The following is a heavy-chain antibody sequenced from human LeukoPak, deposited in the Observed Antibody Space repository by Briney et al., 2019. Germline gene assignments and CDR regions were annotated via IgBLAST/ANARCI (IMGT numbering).Heavy chain of an antibody. CDR1: GFTFSSYA. D-gene: IGHD2-21*02. CDR2: ISGSGGST. V-gene: IGHV3-23*01. CDR3: AKDPTATLYYFDY. Sequence: GGSLRLSCAASGFTFSSYAMSWVRQAPGKGLEWASAISGSGGSTYYADSVKGRFTISRDNSKNTLYLQMNSLRAEDTAVYYCAKDPTATLYYFDYWGQGTLVTVSS. J-gene: IGHJ4*02.